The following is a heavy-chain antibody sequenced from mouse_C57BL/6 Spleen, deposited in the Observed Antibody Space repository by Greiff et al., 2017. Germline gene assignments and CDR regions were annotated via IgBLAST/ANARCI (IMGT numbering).Heavy chain of an antibody. J-gene: IGHJ3*01. CDR2: IYPRSGNT. Sequence: QVHVKQSGAELARPGASVKLSCKASGYTFTSYGISWVKQRTGQGLEWIGEIYPRSGNTYYNEKFKGKATLTADKSSSTAYMELRSLTSEDSAVYFCASYLHYGNYAWFAYWGQGTLVTVSA. D-gene: IGHD2-1*01. CDR3: ASYLHYGNYAWFAY. CDR1: GYTFTSYG. V-gene: IGHV1-81*01.